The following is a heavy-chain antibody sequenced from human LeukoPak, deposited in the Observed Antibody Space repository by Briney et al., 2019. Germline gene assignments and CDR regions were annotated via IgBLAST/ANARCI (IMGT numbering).Heavy chain of an antibody. CDR3: ASHDYGDYSPLDY. V-gene: IGHV3-7*01. CDR1: GFTFSKYW. D-gene: IGHD4-17*01. J-gene: IGHJ4*02. CDR2: IKQDGSEK. Sequence: PGGSLRLSCAASGFTFSKYWMTWVRQAPGKGLEWVASIKQDGSEKYYVDSVKGRLIISRDNAKNSLYLQMNSLTAEDTAVYYCASHDYGDYSPLDYWGQGTLVTVSS.